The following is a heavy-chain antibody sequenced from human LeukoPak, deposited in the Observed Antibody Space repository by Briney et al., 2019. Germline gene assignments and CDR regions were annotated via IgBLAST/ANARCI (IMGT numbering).Heavy chain of an antibody. Sequence: PGGSLRLSCAASGFTFSSYSMNWVRQAPGKGLEWVSSISSSSSYIYYADSVKGRFTISRDNAKNSLYLQMNSLRAEDTAVHYCARSTNSKKAYYYFDYWGQGTLVTVSS. CDR3: ARSTNSKKAYYYFDY. D-gene: IGHD4-23*01. V-gene: IGHV3-21*01. J-gene: IGHJ4*02. CDR1: GFTFSSYS. CDR2: ISSSSSYI.